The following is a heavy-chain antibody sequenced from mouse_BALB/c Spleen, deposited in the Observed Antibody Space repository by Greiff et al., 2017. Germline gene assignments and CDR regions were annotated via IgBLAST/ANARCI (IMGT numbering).Heavy chain of an antibody. CDR1: GYSITSDYA. J-gene: IGHJ4*01. CDR2: ISYSGST. CDR3: ARFQIYYYGSSYVGDY. D-gene: IGHD1-1*01. V-gene: IGHV3-2*02. Sequence: EVQLQESGPGLVKPSQSLSLTCTVTGYSITSDYAWNWIRQFPGNKLEWMGYISYSGSTSYNPSLKSRISITRDTSKNQFFLQLNSVTTEDTATYYCARFQIYYYGSSYVGDYWGQGTSVTVSS.